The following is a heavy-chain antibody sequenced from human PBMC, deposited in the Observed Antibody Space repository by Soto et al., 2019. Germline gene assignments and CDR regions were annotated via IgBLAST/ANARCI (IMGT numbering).Heavy chain of an antibody. CDR2: MFRGGST. J-gene: IGHJ4*02. CDR1: VFSVSDNY. CDR3: KSRDY. V-gene: IGHV3-53*04. Sequence: EVQLVESGGGFVQPGGSLRLAFAASVFSVSDNYMNWVRQAPGKGLERVTVMFRGGSTYYAASVKGRFTISRHNSENTLYLQMSSLRVEDTAVYYCKSRDYWGRGTLVTVSS.